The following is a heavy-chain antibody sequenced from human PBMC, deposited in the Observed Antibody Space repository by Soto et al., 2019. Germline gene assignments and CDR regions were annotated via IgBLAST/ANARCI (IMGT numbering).Heavy chain of an antibody. D-gene: IGHD2-15*01. CDR2: ISSNGGST. CDR3: VKGCSGGSCYVDLGRFDY. J-gene: IGHJ4*02. CDR1: GFTFSSYA. Sequence: GGSLRLSCSASGFTFSSYAMHWVRQAPGKGLEYVSAISSNGGSTYYADSVKGRFTISRDNSKNTLYLQMSSLRAEDTAVYYCVKGCSGGSCYVDLGRFDYWGQGTLVTVSS. V-gene: IGHV3-64D*08.